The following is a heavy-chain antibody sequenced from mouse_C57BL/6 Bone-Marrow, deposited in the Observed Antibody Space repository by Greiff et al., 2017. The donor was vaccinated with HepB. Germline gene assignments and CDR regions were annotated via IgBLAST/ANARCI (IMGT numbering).Heavy chain of an antibody. CDR1: GYTFTDYE. Sequence: QVQLKESGAELVRPGASVTLSCKASGYTFTDYEMHWVKQTPVHGLEWIGAIDPETGGTAYNQKFKGKAILTADKSSSTAYMELRSLTSEDSAVYYCTRRVDITTVVAKDYWGQGTTLTVSS. CDR3: TRRVDITTVVAKDY. J-gene: IGHJ2*01. CDR2: IDPETGGT. V-gene: IGHV1-15*01. D-gene: IGHD1-1*01.